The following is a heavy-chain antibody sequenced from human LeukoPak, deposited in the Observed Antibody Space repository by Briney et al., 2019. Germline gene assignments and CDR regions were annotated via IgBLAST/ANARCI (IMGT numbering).Heavy chain of an antibody. D-gene: IGHD2/OR15-2a*01. J-gene: IGHJ3*02. Sequence: SETLSLTCTVSGGSISSYYWSWIRQPPGKGLEWIGYIYYSGSTNYNPSLKSRVTISVDTSKNQFSLKLSSVTAADTAVYYCATADYFGGANDAFDIWGQGTMVTVSS. CDR2: IYYSGST. V-gene: IGHV4-59*08. CDR3: ATADYFGGANDAFDI. CDR1: GGSISSYY.